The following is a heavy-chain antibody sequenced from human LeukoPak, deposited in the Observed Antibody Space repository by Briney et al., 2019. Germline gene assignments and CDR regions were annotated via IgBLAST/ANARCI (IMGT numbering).Heavy chain of an antibody. Sequence: GGSLRLSCAASGFTFSSYGMSWVRQAPGKGLEWVSGISWNSGSIDYADSVKGRFTISRDNAKNSLYLQMNSLRAEDTALYYCAKGPLFYYGSVGNFDYWGQGTLVTVSS. CDR2: ISWNSGSI. D-gene: IGHD3-10*01. CDR1: GFTFSSYG. CDR3: AKGPLFYYGSVGNFDY. J-gene: IGHJ4*02. V-gene: IGHV3-9*01.